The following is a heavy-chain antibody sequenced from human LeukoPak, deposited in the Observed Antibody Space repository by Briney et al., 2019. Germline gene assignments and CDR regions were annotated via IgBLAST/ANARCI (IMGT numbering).Heavy chain of an antibody. Sequence: GGSLRLSCAASGFTFSSYGMHWVRQAPGKGLEWVAFIRYDGSNKYYADSVKGRFTISRDNSKNTLYLQMNRLRAEDTAVYYCAKDHLDYYDSSGYFLLFDYWGQGTLVTVSS. CDR2: IRYDGSNK. CDR1: GFTFSSYG. V-gene: IGHV3-30*02. CDR3: AKDHLDYYDSSGYFLLFDY. J-gene: IGHJ4*02. D-gene: IGHD3-22*01.